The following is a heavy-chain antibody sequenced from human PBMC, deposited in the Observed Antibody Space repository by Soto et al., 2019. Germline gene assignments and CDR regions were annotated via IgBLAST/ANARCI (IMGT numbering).Heavy chain of an antibody. V-gene: IGHV3-9*01. CDR1: GFTFDDYA. CDR3: AKDLHGSAIYGMDV. CDR2: IGWDSGTI. J-gene: IGHJ6*02. D-gene: IGHD3-10*01. Sequence: EVLLVESGGGLVQPGRSLRLSCAASGFTFDDYAMHWVRQAPGKGLEWVSGIGWDSGTIGYADSVKGRFTISRDNAKNSLYLQMNSLIAEDTALYYCAKDLHGSAIYGMDVWGQGTTVTVSS.